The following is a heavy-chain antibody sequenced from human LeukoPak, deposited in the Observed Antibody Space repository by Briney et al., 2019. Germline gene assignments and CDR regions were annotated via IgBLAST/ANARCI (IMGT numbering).Heavy chain of an antibody. D-gene: IGHD4-17*01. Sequence: SETLSLTCAVFGGSFSGRYWSWVRQPPGKGLEWIGHIHHSGGISYSSSLRSRVTMSVDTSKNQFSLKLSSVTAADTAVYYCAQHGEFYFDIWGRGTLVTVSS. CDR1: GGSFSGRY. V-gene: IGHV4-34*01. CDR2: IHHSGGI. J-gene: IGHJ2*01. CDR3: AQHGEFYFDI.